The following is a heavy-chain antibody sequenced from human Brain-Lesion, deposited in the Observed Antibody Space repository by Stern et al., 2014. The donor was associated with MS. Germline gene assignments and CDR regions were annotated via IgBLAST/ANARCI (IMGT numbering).Heavy chain of an antibody. CDR1: GYRFTSNW. D-gene: IGHD6-6*01. J-gene: IGHJ4*02. CDR3: ARRGDSSSSGFDY. CDR2: IWPGDSDT. Sequence: EVHLVESGAEVKKPGESLKISCKGSGYRFTSNWIGLVRQMPGQGLEWMGIIWPGDSDTRYSPSFQGQVTISADKSISTAYLQWSSLQASDTAMYYCARRGDSSSSGFDYWGQGTLVIVSS. V-gene: IGHV5-51*01.